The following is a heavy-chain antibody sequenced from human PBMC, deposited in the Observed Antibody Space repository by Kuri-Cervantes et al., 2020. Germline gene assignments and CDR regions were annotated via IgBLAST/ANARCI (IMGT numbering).Heavy chain of an antibody. V-gene: IGHV4-61*02. CDR2: IYTSGST. CDR1: GGSISSGSYY. J-gene: IGHJ6*02. CDR3: ARIAARPFRMDFYYYYGLDV. Sequence: SETLSLTCTVSGGSISSGSYYWSWIRQPAGKGLEWIGRIYTSGSTYYNPSPKSRVTISIDTSKNQFSLNLSSVTAADTALYYCARIAARPFRMDFYYYYGLDVWGQGTTVTVSS. D-gene: IGHD6-6*01.